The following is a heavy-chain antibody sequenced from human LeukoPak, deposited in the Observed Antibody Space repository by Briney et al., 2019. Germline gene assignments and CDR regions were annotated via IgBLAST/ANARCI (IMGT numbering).Heavy chain of an antibody. Sequence: SETLSLTCTVSGGSISSYYWSWIRQPPGKGLEWIGYIYYSGSTNYNPSLKSRVTISVDTSKNQFSLKLSSVTAANTAVYYCARGKTAILDYWGQGTLVTVSS. CDR3: ARGKTAILDY. CDR1: GGSISSYY. CDR2: IYYSGST. V-gene: IGHV4-59*01. D-gene: IGHD5-18*01. J-gene: IGHJ4*02.